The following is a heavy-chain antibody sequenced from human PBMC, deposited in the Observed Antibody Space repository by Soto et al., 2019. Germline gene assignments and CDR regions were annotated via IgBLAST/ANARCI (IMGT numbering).Heavy chain of an antibody. J-gene: IGHJ5*02. D-gene: IGHD3-10*01. V-gene: IGHV1-18*04. Sequence: QVQLVQSGAEVKKPGASVKVSCKASGYTFTSYGISWVRQAPGQGLEWMGWISAYNGNTNYAQELQGRVTMTTDTSTSTAYMELRSLRSDDTAVYYCARDHPLYYYGSGSPQGNWFDPWGQGTLVTVSS. CDR2: ISAYNGNT. CDR1: GYTFTSYG. CDR3: ARDHPLYYYGSGSPQGNWFDP.